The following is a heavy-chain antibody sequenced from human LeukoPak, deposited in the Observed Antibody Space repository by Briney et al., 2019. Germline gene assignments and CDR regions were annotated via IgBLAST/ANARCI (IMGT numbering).Heavy chain of an antibody. D-gene: IGHD6-19*01. CDR3: AGGQMFTSGGFDD. CDR2: IYTGGDT. CDR1: GFSVSNKY. Sequence: GGSLRLSCAASGFSVSNKYMSWVRQAPGKGLEWVSVIYTGGDTYYADSVRGRFTITRDNSKNTVNLQMNSLRAEDTALYYCAGGQMFTSGGFDDWGQGTLVTVSS. V-gene: IGHV3-53*01. J-gene: IGHJ4*02.